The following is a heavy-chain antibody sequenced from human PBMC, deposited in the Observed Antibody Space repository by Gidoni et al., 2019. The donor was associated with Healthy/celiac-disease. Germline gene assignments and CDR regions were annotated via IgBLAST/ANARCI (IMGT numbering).Heavy chain of an antibody. CDR1: GFTFSSYA. CDR3: ARDAVLLWFGEFRIGPSSWYYYYMDV. J-gene: IGHJ6*03. D-gene: IGHD3-10*01. Sequence: AASGFTFSSYAMHWVRQAPGKGLEWVAVISYDGSNKYYADSVKGRFTISRDNSKNTLYLQMNSLRAEDTAVYYCARDAVLLWFGEFRIGPSSWYYYYMDVWGKGTTVTVSS. CDR2: ISYDGSNK. V-gene: IGHV3-30-3*01.